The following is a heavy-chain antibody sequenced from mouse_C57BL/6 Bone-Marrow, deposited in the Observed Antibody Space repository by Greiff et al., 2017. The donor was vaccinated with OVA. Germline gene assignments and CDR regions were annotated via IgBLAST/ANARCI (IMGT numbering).Heavy chain of an antibody. CDR1: GYTFTSYW. J-gene: IGHJ1*03. D-gene: IGHD2-1*01. CDR3: ARFYYGNYNWYFDV. Sequence: VQLQQPGTELVKPGASVKLSCKASGYTFTSYWMHWVKQRPGQGLEWIGNINPSNGGTNYNEKFKSKATLTVDKSSSTAYMQLSRLTSEDSAVYYGARFYYGNYNWYFDVWGTGTTVTVSS. CDR2: INPSNGGT. V-gene: IGHV1-53*01.